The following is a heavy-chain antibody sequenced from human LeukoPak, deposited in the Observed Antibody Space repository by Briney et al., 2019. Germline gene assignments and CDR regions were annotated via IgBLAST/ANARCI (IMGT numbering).Heavy chain of an antibody. CDR1: GGSFSGYY. CDR2: INHSGST. CDR3: ARVESLVTPRALGY. Sequence: SETLSLTCAVYGGSFSGYYWSWIRQPPGKGLEWIGEINHSGSTNYNPSLKSRVTISVDTSKNQFSLKLSSVTAADTAVYYCARVESLVTPRALGYWGQGTLVTVSS. V-gene: IGHV4-34*01. D-gene: IGHD1-26*01. J-gene: IGHJ4*02.